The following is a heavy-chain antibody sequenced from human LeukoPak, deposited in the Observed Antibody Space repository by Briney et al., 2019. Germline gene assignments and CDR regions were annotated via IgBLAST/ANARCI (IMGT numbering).Heavy chain of an antibody. D-gene: IGHD3-10*01. V-gene: IGHV3-74*01. CDR2: INSDGSST. CDR3: ASYGSGSYYLDQ. Sequence: GGSLRLSCAASGFTFSSHCMHWVRQAPGKGLVWVSCINSDGSSTSYADSVKGRFTIPRDNAKNTLHLQMNSLRAEDTAVYYCASYGSGSYYLDQWGQGTLVTVSS. CDR1: GFTFSSHC. J-gene: IGHJ4*02.